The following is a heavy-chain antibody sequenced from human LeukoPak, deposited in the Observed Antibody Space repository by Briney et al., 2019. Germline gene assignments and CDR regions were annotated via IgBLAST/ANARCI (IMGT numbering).Heavy chain of an antibody. D-gene: IGHD3-10*01. Sequence: SQTLSLTCTVSGGSISSHYYWIWIRQPPGKGLEWIGSIYYSGSTYYNPSLKSRVTISVDTSKNQFSLKLNSLTAAETAVYYCARQYGSGSSYTPVVDLWGQGTLVTVSS. V-gene: IGHV4-39*01. J-gene: IGHJ4*02. CDR2: IYYSGST. CDR3: ARQYGSGSSYTPVVDL. CDR1: GGSISSHYY.